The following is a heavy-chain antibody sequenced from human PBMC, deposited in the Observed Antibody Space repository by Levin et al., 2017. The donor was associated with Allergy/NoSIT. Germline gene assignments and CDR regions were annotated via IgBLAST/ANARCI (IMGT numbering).Heavy chain of an antibody. Sequence: PGGSLRLSCTASGFTFGDYAMSWFRQAPGKGLEWVGFIRSKAYGGTTEYAASVKGRFTISRDDSKSIAYLQMNSLKTEDTAVYYCTRDEPAGGYGSGSYAPNMDVWGKGTTVTVSS. CDR1: GFTFGDYA. V-gene: IGHV3-49*03. CDR2: IRSKAYGGTT. CDR3: TRDEPAGGYGSGSYAPNMDV. D-gene: IGHD3-10*01. J-gene: IGHJ6*03.